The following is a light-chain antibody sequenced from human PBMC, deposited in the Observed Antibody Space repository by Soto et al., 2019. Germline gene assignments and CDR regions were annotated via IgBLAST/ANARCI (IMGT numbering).Light chain of an antibody. CDR2: GAS. CDR3: QQYNDWPLT. J-gene: IGKJ4*01. CDR1: PEVCGQ. Sequence: IVMTPSPSHLFWSPGGKGNLLRRASPEVCGQVAWYQQRPGQAPRLLIYGASTTATYIPARFSGRGSGTEFTLTISSLQSEDFAVYYCQQYNDWPLTFGGGSKLDIK. V-gene: IGKV3-15*01.